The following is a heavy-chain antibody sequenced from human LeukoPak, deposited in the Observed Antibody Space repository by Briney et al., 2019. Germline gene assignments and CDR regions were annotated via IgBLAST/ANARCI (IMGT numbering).Heavy chain of an antibody. Sequence: GGSLRLSCAASGFTVSSNYMSWVRQAPGKGLEWVSMIYSGGSTCYADSVKGRFTISRDNSKNTLYLQMNSLRAEDTAVYYCARDQVLQPTGDYGMDVWGQGTTVTVSS. V-gene: IGHV3-53*01. J-gene: IGHJ6*02. D-gene: IGHD3-10*01. CDR3: ARDQVLQPTGDYGMDV. CDR2: IYSGGST. CDR1: GFTVSSNY.